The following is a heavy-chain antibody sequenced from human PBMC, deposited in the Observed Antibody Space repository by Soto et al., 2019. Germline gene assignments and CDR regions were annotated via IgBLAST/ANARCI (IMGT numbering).Heavy chain of an antibody. CDR1: GFTFRSYA. CDR2: ISGSGGST. V-gene: IGHV3-23*01. J-gene: IGHJ4*02. Sequence: GGSLRLSCAASGFTFRSYAMSWVRQAPGKGLEWVSGISGSGGSTYYADSVKGRFTISRDNSKNTLYLQMNSLRAEDTAVYYCAKGGRVTTLITDYFYYWGQGTLVTVSS. CDR3: AKGGRVTTLITDYFYY. D-gene: IGHD4-4*01.